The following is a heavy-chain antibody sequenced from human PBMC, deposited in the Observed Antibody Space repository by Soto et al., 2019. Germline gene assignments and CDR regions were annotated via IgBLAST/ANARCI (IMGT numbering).Heavy chain of an antibody. V-gene: IGHV2-5*02. CDR3: ARVMGSGTVGVFDY. J-gene: IGHJ4*02. CDR1: GFSLSSSGVG. D-gene: IGHD6-13*01. Sequence: QITLKESGPTLVKPTQTLTLTCTFSGFSLSSSGVGVGWIRQLPGKALEWLALIYWDNYKQYSPSLKNRFTITKDTSKNQVVLTMTKMEPVDTGTYYCARVMGSGTVGVFDYWGQGTLVTVSS. CDR2: IYWDNYK.